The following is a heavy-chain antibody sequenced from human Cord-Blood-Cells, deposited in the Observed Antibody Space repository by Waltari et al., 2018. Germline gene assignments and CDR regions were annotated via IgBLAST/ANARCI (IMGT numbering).Heavy chain of an antibody. CDR2: ISSSGSTI. J-gene: IGHJ6*02. V-gene: IGHV3-48*03. CDR1: GFTFSSYE. Sequence: EVQLVESGGGLVQPGGSLRLSCAASGFTFSSYEMNWVRPAPGKGLEWVSYISSSGSTIYYADSVKGRFTISRDNAKNSLYLQMNSLRAEDTAVYYCARGGSYYYYYYGMDVWGQGTTVTVSS. CDR3: ARGGSYYYYYYGMDV. D-gene: IGHD1-26*01.